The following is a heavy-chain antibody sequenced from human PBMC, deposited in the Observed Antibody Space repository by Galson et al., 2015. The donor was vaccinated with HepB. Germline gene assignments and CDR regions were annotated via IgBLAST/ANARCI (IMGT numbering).Heavy chain of an antibody. V-gene: IGHV3-30*18. CDR2: ISYDGSNK. D-gene: IGHD6-6*01. CDR3: AKDWGPVGSSADY. CDR1: GFTFSNSG. Sequence: SLRLSCAASGFTFSNSGMNWVHQAPGKGLEWVAVISYDGSNKYYADSVKGRFAISRENSKNTLYLQMNSLKPEDTAVYYCAKDWGPVGSSADYWGQGTLVTVSS. J-gene: IGHJ4*02.